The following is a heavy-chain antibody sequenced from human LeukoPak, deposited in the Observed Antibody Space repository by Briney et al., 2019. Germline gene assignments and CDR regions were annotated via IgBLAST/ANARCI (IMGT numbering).Heavy chain of an antibody. CDR3: ASTYYYDSSGYY. Sequence: PGGSLRLSCAASGFTFSSYAMSWVRQAPGKGLEWGSAISGSGGSTYYADSVKGRFTISRDNSKNTLYLQMNSLRAEDTAVYYCASTYYYDSSGYYWGQGTLVTVSS. CDR1: GFTFSSYA. V-gene: IGHV3-23*01. J-gene: IGHJ4*02. D-gene: IGHD3-22*01. CDR2: ISGSGGST.